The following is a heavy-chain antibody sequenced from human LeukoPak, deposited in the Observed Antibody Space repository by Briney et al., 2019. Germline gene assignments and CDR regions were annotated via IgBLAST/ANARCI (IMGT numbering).Heavy chain of an antibody. CDR1: GGSISSGDYY. V-gene: IGHV4-39*07. J-gene: IGHJ6*02. CDR2: IYHSGST. Sequence: SETLSLTCTVSGGSISSGDYYWSWIRQPPGKGLEWIWEIYHSGSTNYNPSLKSRVTISVDKSKNQFSLKLSSVTAADTAVYYCARDPPRIAAAGPYYYGMDVWGQGTTVTVSS. D-gene: IGHD6-13*01. CDR3: ARDPPRIAAAGPYYYGMDV.